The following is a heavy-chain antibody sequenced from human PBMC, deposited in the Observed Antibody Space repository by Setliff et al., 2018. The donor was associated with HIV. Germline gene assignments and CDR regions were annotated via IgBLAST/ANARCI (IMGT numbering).Heavy chain of an antibody. D-gene: IGHD3-3*01. J-gene: IGHJ4*02. CDR1: GASISGYY. CDR3: ASRRGGGFLAWPDPYFDY. Sequence: KPSETLSLTCNVSGASISGYYWSWIRQPPGKGLELIGYISYTGSTNYNPSLKSRVTISVDRSKNQFSLKLFSVTAADTAVYYCASRRGGGFLAWPDPYFDYWGQGTLVTVSS. V-gene: IGHV4-59*08. CDR2: ISYTGST.